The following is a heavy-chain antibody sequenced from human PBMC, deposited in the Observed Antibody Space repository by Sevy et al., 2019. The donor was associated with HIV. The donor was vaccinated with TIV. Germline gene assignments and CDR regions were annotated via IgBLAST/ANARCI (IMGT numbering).Heavy chain of an antibody. J-gene: IGHJ4*02. CDR3: TTVDTAMALTY. D-gene: IGHD5-18*01. CDR2: IRSKANSYAT. CDR1: GFTFSGSA. V-gene: IGHV3-73*01. Sequence: GGSLRLSCAASGFTFSGSAMHWVRQASGKGLEWVGRIRSKANSYATAYAASRKGRFTISRDDSRNTASLQMNSLKTEDTAVYYCTTVDTAMALTYWGQGTLVTVSS.